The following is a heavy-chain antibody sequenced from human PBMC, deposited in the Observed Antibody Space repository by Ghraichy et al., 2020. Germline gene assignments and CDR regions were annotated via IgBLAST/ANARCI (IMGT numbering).Heavy chain of an antibody. Sequence: SETLSLSCFVSGASINSPAYYWGWIWQPPGKGLEWIGTFYYSGSTYYNPSLRSRVTIFADKSKNYFSLNVSSVTAADTGVFYCARLQPLGGMDVWGQGTTVTVSS. V-gene: IGHV4-39*01. CDR1: GASINSPAYY. CDR3: ARLQPLGGMDV. CDR2: FYYSGST. J-gene: IGHJ6*02.